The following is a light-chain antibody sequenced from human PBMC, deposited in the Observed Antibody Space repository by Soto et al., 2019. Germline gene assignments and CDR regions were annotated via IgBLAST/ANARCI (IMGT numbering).Light chain of an antibody. CDR2: EVR. CDR1: MRDIGAYNL. J-gene: IGLJ2*01. Sequence: QSALTQPASVSGSPGQSITIFCAGTMRDIGAYNLVSWYQQHPGRASQLIIYEVRNRPSGSSFRFSGSKSGNTASLTISGRQTEDVADYYCSSFTSRSSLIFGGGTKLTVL. V-gene: IGLV2-14*01. CDR3: SSFTSRSSLI.